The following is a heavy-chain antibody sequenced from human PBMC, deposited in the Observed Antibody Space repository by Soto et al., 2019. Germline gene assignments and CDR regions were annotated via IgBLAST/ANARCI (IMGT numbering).Heavy chain of an antibody. V-gene: IGHV3-23*01. D-gene: IGHD3-10*01. Sequence: GGSLRLSCAASGFTFSSYAMSWVRQAPGKGLEWVSAISGSGGSTYYADSVKGRFTISRDNSKNTLYLQMNSLRAEDTAVYYCAKGRGENYYYYMDVWGKGTTVTVSS. J-gene: IGHJ6*03. CDR1: GFTFSSYA. CDR2: ISGSGGST. CDR3: AKGRGENYYYYMDV.